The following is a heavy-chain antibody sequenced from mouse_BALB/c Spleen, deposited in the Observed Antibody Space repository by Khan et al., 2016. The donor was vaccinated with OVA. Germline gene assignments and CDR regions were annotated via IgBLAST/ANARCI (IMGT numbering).Heavy chain of an antibody. D-gene: IGHD4-1*01. J-gene: IGHJ4*01. Sequence: EVQLQESGPGLVKPSQSLSLTCTVTGYSIPRDYAWNWIRQFPGNKLEWMGYISNSGSTSSNPSLKSRISITRDTSTNTFFLQLNSVTTEDTATYYCASDLGRYYAMDYWGQGTSVTVSS. CDR3: ASDLGRYYAMDY. CDR2: ISNSGST. CDR1: GYSIPRDYA. V-gene: IGHV3-2*02.